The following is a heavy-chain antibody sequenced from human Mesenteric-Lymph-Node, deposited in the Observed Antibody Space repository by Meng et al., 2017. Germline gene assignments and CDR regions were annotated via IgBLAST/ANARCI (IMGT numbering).Heavy chain of an antibody. J-gene: IGHJ4*02. D-gene: IGHD7-27*01. CDR1: GFTFSRYT. CDR2: IRSSSNYI. CDR3: GRGHWGLDY. V-gene: IGHV3-21*01. Sequence: VLLVGAGGGLVRPWGSQRLFCAASGFTFSRYTMTLVRQAPGKGLEWISSIRSSSNYIYYSDSMRGRVNISRDNVENSLHLQVNSLRAEDTAVYYCGRGHWGLDYLGQGTLVTVSS.